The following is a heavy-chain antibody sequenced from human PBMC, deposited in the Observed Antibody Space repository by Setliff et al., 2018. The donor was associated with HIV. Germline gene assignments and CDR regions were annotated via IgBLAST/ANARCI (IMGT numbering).Heavy chain of an antibody. J-gene: IGHJ4*02. CDR2: ISTYNGHT. CDR1: GYTFTRYY. Sequence: GASVKVSCKASGYTFTRYYMQWVRQAPGQGLEWMGWISTYNGHTNYAQKLQGRVNMTTDTSTSTTYMELRSLRSDDTAVYYCARVLWPYSSSRFDYWGQGTLVTVSS. V-gene: IGHV1-18*01. D-gene: IGHD6-19*01. CDR3: ARVLWPYSSSRFDY.